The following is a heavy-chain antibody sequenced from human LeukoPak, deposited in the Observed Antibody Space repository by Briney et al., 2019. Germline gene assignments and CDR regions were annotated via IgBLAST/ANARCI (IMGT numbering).Heavy chain of an antibody. CDR2: IGSSGRTI. CDR3: TRNLIGGPTALIDF. Sequence: GGSLRLSCATSGFSFSTYTMNWVREGQGKGLEWNSYIGSSGRTIHYAGSVEGRFTISRDNAKNSLYLQMNSLRDEDTAVYYCTRNLIGGPTALIDFCGQGTLVSVSS. V-gene: IGHV3-48*02. J-gene: IGHJ4*02. CDR1: GFSFSTYT. D-gene: IGHD2-2*01.